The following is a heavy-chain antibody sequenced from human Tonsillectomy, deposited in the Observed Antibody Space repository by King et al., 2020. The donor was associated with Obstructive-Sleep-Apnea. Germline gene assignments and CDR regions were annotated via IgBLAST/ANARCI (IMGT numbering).Heavy chain of an antibody. V-gene: IGHV3-23*04. CDR2: ISGSGGST. Sequence: VQLVESGGGLVQPGGSLRLSCAASGFTFSSYAMSWVRQAPGKGLEWVSAISGSGGSTYYADSVKGRFTISRDNSKNTLYLQMNSLRAEDTAVYYCYFDWLLSVGSSPGNWFDPWGQGTLVTVSS. CDR1: GFTFSSYA. D-gene: IGHD3-9*01. CDR3: YFDWLLSVGSSPGNWFDP. J-gene: IGHJ5*02.